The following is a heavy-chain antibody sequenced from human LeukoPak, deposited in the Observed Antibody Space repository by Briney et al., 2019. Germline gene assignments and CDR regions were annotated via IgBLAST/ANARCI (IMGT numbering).Heavy chain of an antibody. CDR2: IYYSGSI. D-gene: IGHD7-27*01. J-gene: IGHJ4*02. Sequence: SETLSLTCTVSGGSIGSFYWSWIRQPPGKGLEWIGTIYYSGSIYYNQSLRGRVALSVDTSKNQFSLKLTSVTAADTAVYYCGRLNTDWGFLFDSWGQGTLVTVSS. CDR1: GGSIGSFY. V-gene: IGHV4-59*04. CDR3: GRLNTDWGFLFDS.